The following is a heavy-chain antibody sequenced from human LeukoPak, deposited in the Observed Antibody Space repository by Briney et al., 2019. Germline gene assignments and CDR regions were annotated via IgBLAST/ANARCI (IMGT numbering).Heavy chain of an antibody. CDR2: ISAYNGNT. V-gene: IGHV1-18*01. CDR3: ARESLRGGTYYDFWSGYYPSAFDY. CDR1: GYTFTSYG. J-gene: IGHJ4*02. Sequence: GASVKVSCKASGYTFTSYGISWVRQAPGQGLEWMGWISAYNGNTNYAQKLQGRVTMTTDTSTSTAYMELRSLRSDDTAVYYCARESLRGGTYYDFWSGYYPSAFDYWGQGTLVTVSS. D-gene: IGHD3-3*01.